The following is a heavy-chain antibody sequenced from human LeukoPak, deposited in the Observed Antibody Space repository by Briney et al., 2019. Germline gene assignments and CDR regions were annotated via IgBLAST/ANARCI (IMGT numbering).Heavy chain of an antibody. J-gene: IGHJ6*02. V-gene: IGHV3-23*01. Sequence: GSLRLSCXASGFTXNNDAMRGFRQTPGKGLEWVSAISGSGDRTYYAESVKGRFSISRDNSKNTLYLQMHSLRAEDTAVYYCGKRELWHGSGEDDWGQGTTVTVSS. CDR2: ISGSGDRT. CDR3: GKRELWHGSGEDD. D-gene: IGHD3-10*01. CDR1: GFTXNNDA.